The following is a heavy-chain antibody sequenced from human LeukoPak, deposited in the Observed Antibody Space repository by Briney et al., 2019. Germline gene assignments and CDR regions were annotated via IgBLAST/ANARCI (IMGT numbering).Heavy chain of an antibody. CDR2: ISSNGGST. CDR3: ARGLDCRSTSCYLDN. CDR1: GFTFSSYA. D-gene: IGHD2-2*01. V-gene: IGHV3-64*01. Sequence: GGSLRLSCAASGFTFSSYAMHWVRQAPGKGLEYVSAISSNGGSTYYANSVKGRFTISRDNSKNTLYLQMGSLGAEDTAVYYCARGLDCRSTSCYLDNWGQGTLVTVSS. J-gene: IGHJ4*02.